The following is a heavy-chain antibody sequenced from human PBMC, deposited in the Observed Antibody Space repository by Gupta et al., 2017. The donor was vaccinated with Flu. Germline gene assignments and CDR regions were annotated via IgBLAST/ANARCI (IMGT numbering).Heavy chain of an antibody. V-gene: IGHV3-23*01. Sequence: EVQLLESGGGLVQPGGSLRLSCAASGFTFSSYAMSWVRPAPGKGLEWVSAISGSGGSTYYADSVKGRFTISRDNSKNTLYLQMNSLRAEDTAVYYCARQRFVEMGKMGPFDYWGQGTLVTVSS. CDR1: GFTFSSYA. CDR2: ISGSGGST. J-gene: IGHJ4*02. D-gene: IGHD5-24*01. CDR3: ARQRFVEMGKMGPFDY.